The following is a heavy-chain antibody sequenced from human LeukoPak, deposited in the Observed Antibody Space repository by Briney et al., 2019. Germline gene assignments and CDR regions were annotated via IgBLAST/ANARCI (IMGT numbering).Heavy chain of an antibody. CDR3: ARGDSRYYYMDV. CDR2: IYYSGST. CDR1: GFTFSSYA. J-gene: IGHJ6*03. D-gene: IGHD2-21*02. V-gene: IGHV4-59*01. Sequence: GSLRLSCAASGFTFSSYAMTWIRQPPGKGLEWIGYIYYSGSTNYNPSLKSRVTISVDTSKNQFSLKLSSVTAADTAVYYCARGDSRYYYMDVWGKGTTVTISS.